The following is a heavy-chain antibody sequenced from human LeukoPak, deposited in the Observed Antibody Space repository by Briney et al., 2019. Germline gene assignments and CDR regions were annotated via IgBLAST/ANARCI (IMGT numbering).Heavy chain of an antibody. D-gene: IGHD1-14*01. J-gene: IGHJ4*02. CDR2: IYYSGST. Sequence: ETLSLTCTVSGGSISSSSYYWCWIRQPPGKGLEWLGSIYYSGSTYYNPSLKSRVTISVDTSKNQFSLKLSSVTAADTAVYYCARRPDSAGPFDYWGQGTLITVSS. CDR3: ARRPDSAGPFDY. V-gene: IGHV4-39*01. CDR1: GGSISSSSYY.